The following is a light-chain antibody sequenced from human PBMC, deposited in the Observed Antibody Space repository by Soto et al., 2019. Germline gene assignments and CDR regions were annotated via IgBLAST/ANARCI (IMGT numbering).Light chain of an antibody. CDR2: AAS. J-gene: IGKJ5*01. V-gene: IGKV1-39*01. Sequence: DIQITPSRYHLSAIGGDRVSITCRASQSISSWLAWYQQKPGKAPKLLIYAASSLQSGVPSRFSGSGSGTDFTLTISSLQPEDFATYYCQQSYSTSSTVGQGTRLEIK. CDR3: QQSYSTSST. CDR1: QSISSW.